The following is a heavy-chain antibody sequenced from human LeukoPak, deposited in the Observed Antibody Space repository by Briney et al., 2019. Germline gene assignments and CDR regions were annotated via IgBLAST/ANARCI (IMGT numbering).Heavy chain of an antibody. V-gene: IGHV4-34*01. J-gene: IGHJ4*02. CDR1: GGSFSGKY. CDR2: ITYSGSI. CDR3: ARDLMT. Sequence: PSETLSLTCAVYGGSFSGKYLTWIRQPPGKGLEWIGEITYSGSIYYKPSLESRVTISVDTSKNQFSLKLNSVTAADTAMYYCARDLMTWGQGTLVAVSS.